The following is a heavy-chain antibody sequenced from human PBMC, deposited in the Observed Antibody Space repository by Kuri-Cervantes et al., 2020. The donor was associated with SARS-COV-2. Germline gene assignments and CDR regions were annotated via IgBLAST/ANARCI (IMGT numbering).Heavy chain of an antibody. Sequence: LSLTCAASGFTFSSYWMSWVRQAPGKGLEWVANIKQDGSEKYYVDSVKGRFTISRDNSKNSLYLQMNSLRTEDTALYYCAKDIFPHSFGGSSPDYWGQGTLVTVSS. J-gene: IGHJ4*02. CDR2: IKQDGSEK. D-gene: IGHD3-16*01. CDR3: AKDIFPHSFGGSSPDY. V-gene: IGHV3-7*03. CDR1: GFTFSSYW.